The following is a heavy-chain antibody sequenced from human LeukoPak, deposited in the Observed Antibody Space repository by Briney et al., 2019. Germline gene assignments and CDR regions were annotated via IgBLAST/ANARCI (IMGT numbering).Heavy chain of an antibody. J-gene: IGHJ5*01. CDR3: AREDCREVRCYGAPDA. Sequence: PGGSLRLSCAASGFTFSNYSMNWVRQAPGKGLEWVSYISSGSTTIYYADSVKGRFTISRDNAKNSLYLQMNSLRGEDTAVYYCAREDCREVRCYGAPDARGHGTWVTVSS. CDR1: GFTFSNYS. D-gene: IGHD2-2*01. CDR2: ISSGSTTI. V-gene: IGHV3-48*04.